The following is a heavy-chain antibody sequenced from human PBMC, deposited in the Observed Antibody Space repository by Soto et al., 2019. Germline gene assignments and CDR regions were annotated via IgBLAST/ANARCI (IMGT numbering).Heavy chain of an antibody. J-gene: IGHJ6*02. CDR3: ATAPGGYDYGDDYGMDV. Sequence: EVQLLESGGGLVQPGGSLRLSCAASGFTFSSYDMSWVRQAPGKGLEWVSAISGSGGSTYYADSVKGRFTISRDNSKNTLYLQMSSLRAEDTAVYYCATAPGGYDYGDDYGMDVWGQGTTVTVSS. V-gene: IGHV3-23*01. D-gene: IGHD5-12*01. CDR2: ISGSGGST. CDR1: GFTFSSYD.